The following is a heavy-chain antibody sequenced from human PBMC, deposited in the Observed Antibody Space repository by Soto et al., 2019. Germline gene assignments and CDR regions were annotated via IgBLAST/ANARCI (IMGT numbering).Heavy chain of an antibody. CDR3: ARVLRYFDWLFTGYYYYYMDV. Sequence: ASVKVSCKASGYTLTSYDINWVRQATGQGLEWMGWMNPNSGNTGYAQKFQGRVTMTRNTSISTAYMELSSLRSEDTAVYYCARVLRYFDWLFTGYYYYYMDVWGKGTTVTVSS. D-gene: IGHD3-9*01. CDR1: GYTLTSYD. V-gene: IGHV1-8*01. J-gene: IGHJ6*03. CDR2: MNPNSGNT.